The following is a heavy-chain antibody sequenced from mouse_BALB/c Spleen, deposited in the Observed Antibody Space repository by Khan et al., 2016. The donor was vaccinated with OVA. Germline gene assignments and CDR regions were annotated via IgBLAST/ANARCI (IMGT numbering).Heavy chain of an antibody. CDR3: AKGRGYYAVDY. J-gene: IGHJ4*01. V-gene: IGHV2-3*01. Sequence: QVQLKQSGPGLVAPSQSLSITCTVSGFSLTSYGVRWVRQPPGKGLEWLGVIWGDGNTNFHSALSSRLSISKDNSKSQVFLKLNSLQTDDTATYYCAKGRGYYAVDYWGQGTSVTVSS. CDR2: IWGDGNT. CDR1: GFSLTSYG.